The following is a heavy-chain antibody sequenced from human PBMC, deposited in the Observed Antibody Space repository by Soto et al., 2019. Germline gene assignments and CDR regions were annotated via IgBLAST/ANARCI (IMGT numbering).Heavy chain of an antibody. Sequence: QVQLVESGGGVVQPGRSLRLSCAASGFTFSSYGMHWVRQAPGKGLEWVAVISYDGTKEYYADSVKGRFTISRDNSRNTLFLQLNSLRAEDTAVYYCAKEYGSTWIDHWGQGTLVTVSS. CDR2: ISYDGTKE. CDR1: GFTFSSYG. CDR3: AKEYGSTWIDH. J-gene: IGHJ4*02. D-gene: IGHD6-13*01. V-gene: IGHV3-30*18.